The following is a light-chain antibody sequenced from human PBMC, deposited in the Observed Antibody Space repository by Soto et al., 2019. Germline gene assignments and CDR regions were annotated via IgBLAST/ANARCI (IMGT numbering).Light chain of an antibody. CDR2: ANN. CDR1: SSNIGAGYD. Sequence: QAVVTQPPSVSGAPGQRVTISCTGSSSNIGAGYDVHWYQQLPGTAPKLLIYANNNRPSGVPDRFSGSKSDTSASLAITGLQAEDEADYYCQSYDSSQTVVVFGGGTKLTVL. CDR3: QSYDSSQTVVV. J-gene: IGLJ2*01. V-gene: IGLV1-40*01.